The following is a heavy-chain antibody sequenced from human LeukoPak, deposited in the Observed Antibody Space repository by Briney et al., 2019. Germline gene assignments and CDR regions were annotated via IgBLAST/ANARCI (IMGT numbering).Heavy chain of an antibody. Sequence: SETLSLTCTVSGGSISHSSYSWAWIRQPPGKGLEWIATVYYTGTPYYNPSLKSRVTVSADTSKNQFFLRVKSVTAADTAVYYCARLYYFDTSGSLDPWGQRTRVTVPS. D-gene: IGHD3-22*01. CDR2: VYYTGTP. J-gene: IGHJ5*02. CDR1: GGSISHSSYS. V-gene: IGHV4-39*07. CDR3: ARLYYFDTSGSLDP.